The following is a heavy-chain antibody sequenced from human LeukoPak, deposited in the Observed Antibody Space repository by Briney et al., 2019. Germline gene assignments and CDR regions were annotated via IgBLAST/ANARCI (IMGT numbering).Heavy chain of an antibody. CDR1: GFTFSSYA. J-gene: IGHJ4*02. D-gene: IGHD2/OR15-2a*01. CDR3: ARDPNMYYFDY. V-gene: IGHV3-30*04. Sequence: GGSLRLSCVASGFTFSSYAMHWVRQAPGKGLEWVAVISYDGSDKYYADSVKGRFTISRDNSKNTLYLQMNSLRAEDTAVYYCARDPNMYYFDYWGQGTLVTVSS. CDR2: ISYDGSDK.